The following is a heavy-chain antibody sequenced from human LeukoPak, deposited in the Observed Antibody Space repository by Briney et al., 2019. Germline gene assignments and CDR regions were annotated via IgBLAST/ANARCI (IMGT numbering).Heavy chain of an antibody. J-gene: IGHJ3*02. CDR2: IYYSGST. V-gene: IGHV4-59*01. CDR3: ARASEGNDAFDI. CDR1: GGSISSYY. D-gene: IGHD3-10*01. Sequence: SETLSLTCTVSGGSISSYYWSWIRQPPGKGLEWIGYIYYSGSTNYNPSLKSRVTISVDTSKNQFSLKLSSVTAADTAVYYCARASEGNDAFDIWGQGTMVTVSS.